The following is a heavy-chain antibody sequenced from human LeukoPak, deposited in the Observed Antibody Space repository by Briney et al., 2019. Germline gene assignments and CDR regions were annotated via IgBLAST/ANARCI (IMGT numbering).Heavy chain of an antibody. CDR3: ARDTYYYDSSGYSGPRDAFDI. CDR1: GFTFSSYW. CDR2: IKQDGSER. D-gene: IGHD3-22*01. J-gene: IGHJ3*02. Sequence: GGSLRLSCAASGFTFSSYWMSWVRQAPGKGLEWVGNIKQDGSERYYVDSVKGRFTISRANANNSLYLPMNSLRAEDTAVYYCARDTYYYDSSGYSGPRDAFDIWGQGTMVTVSS. V-gene: IGHV3-7*01.